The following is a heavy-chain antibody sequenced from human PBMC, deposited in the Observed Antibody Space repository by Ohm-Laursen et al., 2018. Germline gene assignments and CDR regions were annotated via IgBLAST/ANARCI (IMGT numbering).Heavy chain of an antibody. CDR1: GGSISSYY. D-gene: IGHD2-15*01. V-gene: IGHV4-59*08. Sequence: GTLSLTCTVSGGSISSYYWTWIRQPPGKGLEWIGFIYYNGWTNYNPSLKSRLTISVDTSKNQFYLKLSSVTAADTAVYYCARQSGGGRSDFDYWGQGTLVTVSS. J-gene: IGHJ4*02. CDR3: ARQSGGGRSDFDY. CDR2: IYYNGWT.